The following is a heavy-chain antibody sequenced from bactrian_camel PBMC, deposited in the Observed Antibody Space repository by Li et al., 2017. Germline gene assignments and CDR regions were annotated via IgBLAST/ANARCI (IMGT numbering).Heavy chain of an antibody. Sequence: HVQLVESGGGSVQVGGSLRLSCVASGDTIGRYCMGWFRQIPDKEREGVAGIESDGSTSYADSVKGRFTVSQDSAKNSLHLQMHSLKPEDTAMYYCAAEPDPNTYCSGGQVPALWFLVGQGTQVTVS. CDR2: IESDGST. CDR1: GDTIGRYC. D-gene: IGHD2*01. V-gene: IGHV3S55*01. J-gene: IGHJ4*01.